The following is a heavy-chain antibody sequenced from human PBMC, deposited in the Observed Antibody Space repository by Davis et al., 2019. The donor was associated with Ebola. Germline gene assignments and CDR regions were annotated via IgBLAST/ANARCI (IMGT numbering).Heavy chain of an antibody. CDR2: IDPSDSYT. V-gene: IGHV5-10-1*01. CDR1: GYSFNTYY. J-gene: IGHJ6*04. Sequence: GESLKISCKASGYSFNTYYISWVRQMPGKGLEWMGRIDPSDSYTNYSPSSQGHVTISVDKSISTAYLQWSSLKASDTAMYYCARRSPYYYYYGMDVWGKGTTVTVSS. CDR3: ARRSPYYYYYGMDV.